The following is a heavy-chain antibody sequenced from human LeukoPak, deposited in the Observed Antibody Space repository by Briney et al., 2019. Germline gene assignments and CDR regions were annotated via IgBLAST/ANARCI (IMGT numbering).Heavy chain of an antibody. J-gene: IGHJ6*02. CDR3: ANFGSASGYYYGMDV. Sequence: GGSLRLSCAASGFTFSSYAMSWVRQAPGKGLEWVSAISGSGGSTYYADSVKGRFTISRDNSKNTLYLQMNSLRAEDTAVYYCANFGSASGYYYGMDVWGQGTTVTVSS. V-gene: IGHV3-23*01. CDR1: GFTFSSYA. D-gene: IGHD3-10*01. CDR2: ISGSGGST.